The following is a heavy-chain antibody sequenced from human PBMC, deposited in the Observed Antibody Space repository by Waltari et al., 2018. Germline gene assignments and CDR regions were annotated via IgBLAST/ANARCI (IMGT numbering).Heavy chain of an antibody. J-gene: IGHJ6*03. CDR1: GFTFSSYD. CDR3: AKDRGYYYYYMDV. V-gene: IGHV3-23*03. CDR2: IYSGGST. D-gene: IGHD3-10*01. Sequence: EVQLLESGGGLVQPGGSLRLSCAASGFTFSSYDMSGVRQAPGKGLEWVSVIYSGGSTYYADAVKGRFTISRDNSQNTLYLQMNSLRAEDTAVYYGAKDRGYYYYYMDVWGKGTTVTVSS.